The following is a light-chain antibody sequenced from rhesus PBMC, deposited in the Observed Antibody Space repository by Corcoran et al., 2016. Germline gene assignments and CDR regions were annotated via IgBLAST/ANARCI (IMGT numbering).Light chain of an antibody. CDR2: KAS. CDR1: QSISSW. J-gene: IGKJ1*01. Sequence: DIQMTQSPSSLSASVGDTVPITCRASQSISSWLAWYQQQPGKAPKLLIYKASRLQSGVPSRFSGSGAGTDFTLTISSLQPEDFATYYCLQYSSSPWTFGQGTKVEIK. V-gene: IGKV1-22*01. CDR3: LQYSSSPWT.